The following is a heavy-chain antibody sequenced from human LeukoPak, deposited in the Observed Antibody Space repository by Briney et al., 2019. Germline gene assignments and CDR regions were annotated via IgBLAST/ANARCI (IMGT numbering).Heavy chain of an antibody. V-gene: IGHV1-18*04. D-gene: IGHD3-22*01. CDR3: ARDLTHRRNYDNSGYQIVPAF. Sequence: ASVKVSCKASGYTFTGYYMHWVRQAPGQGLEWMGWINPNNGNTKYVQKFQGRVTMTTDTSTSTAYMELRSLRSDDTAVYYCARDLTHRRNYDNSGYQIVPAFWGQGTLVTVSS. CDR2: INPNNGNT. CDR1: GYTFTGYY. J-gene: IGHJ4*02.